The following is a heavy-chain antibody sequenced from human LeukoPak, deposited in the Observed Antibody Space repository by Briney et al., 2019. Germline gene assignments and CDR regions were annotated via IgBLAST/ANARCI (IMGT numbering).Heavy chain of an antibody. D-gene: IGHD6-13*01. CDR1: GFTFRSYA. CDR3: AKDIAAAGITSDY. Sequence: GGSLRLSCVVSGFTFRSYAMNWVRQAPGKGLEWVSAISGSGGSTYYADSVKGRFTVSRDNSKNTLSLQMNSLRVEDTAVYYCAKDIAAAGITSDYWGQGTLVTVSS. J-gene: IGHJ4*02. CDR2: ISGSGGST. V-gene: IGHV3-23*01.